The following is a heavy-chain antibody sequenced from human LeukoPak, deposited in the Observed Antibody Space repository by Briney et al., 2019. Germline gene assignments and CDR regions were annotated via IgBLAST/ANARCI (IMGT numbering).Heavy chain of an antibody. J-gene: IGHJ5*02. V-gene: IGHV4-4*07. CDR3: ARETPGYCSSTSCYGWFDP. CDR2: IYTSGST. Sequence: KSSETLSLTCTVSGGSISSYYWSWIRQPAGKGLEWIGRIYTSGSTNYNPSLKSRVTMSVDTSKNQFSLKLSSVTAADTAVYYCARETPGYCSSTSCYGWFDPWGQGTLVTVSS. D-gene: IGHD2-2*01. CDR1: GGSISSYY.